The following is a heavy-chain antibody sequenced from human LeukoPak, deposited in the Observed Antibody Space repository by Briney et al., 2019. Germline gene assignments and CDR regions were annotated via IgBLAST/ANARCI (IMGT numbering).Heavy chain of an antibody. J-gene: IGHJ3*02. D-gene: IGHD3-22*01. Sequence: GESLKISCKGSGYSFTSYWIGWVRQMPGKGLEWMGIIYPGDSDTRYSPSFQGQVTISADKSISTAYLQWSSLKASDTAMYYCARRSWGHYYDSSGYQLGAFDIWGQGIMVTVSS. CDR1: GYSFTSYW. CDR2: IYPGDSDT. V-gene: IGHV5-51*01. CDR3: ARRSWGHYYDSSGYQLGAFDI.